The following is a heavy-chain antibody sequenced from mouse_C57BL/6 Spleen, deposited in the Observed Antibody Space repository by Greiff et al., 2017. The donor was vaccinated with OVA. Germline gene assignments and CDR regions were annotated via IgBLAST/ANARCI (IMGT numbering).Heavy chain of an antibody. D-gene: IGHD1-1*01. J-gene: IGHJ4*01. Sequence: DVKLVESGGGLVKPGGSLKLSCAASGFTFSDYGMHWVRQAPEKGLEWVAYISSGSSTIYYADTVKGRFTISRDNAKNTLFLQMTSLRSEDTAMYYCARGYYGSSYGNYYAMDYWGQGTSVTVSS. CDR1: GFTFSDYG. V-gene: IGHV5-17*01. CDR3: ARGYYGSSYGNYYAMDY. CDR2: ISSGSSTI.